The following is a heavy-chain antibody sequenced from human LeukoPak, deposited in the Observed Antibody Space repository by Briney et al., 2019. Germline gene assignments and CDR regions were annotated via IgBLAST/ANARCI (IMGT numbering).Heavy chain of an antibody. CDR3: ARGSRTYGYRYYFDY. D-gene: IGHD5-18*01. Sequence: GASVKVSCKASRYTFPDYYIHWVRQAPGQRLEWMCWMHLNSGGTNYARTFQGRVTMTRVTSISTAYLWLSRLRSDDTAAYYCARGSRTYGYRYYFDYWGQGTLVTVSS. V-gene: IGHV1-2*02. CDR1: RYTFPDYY. J-gene: IGHJ4*02. CDR2: MHLNSGGT.